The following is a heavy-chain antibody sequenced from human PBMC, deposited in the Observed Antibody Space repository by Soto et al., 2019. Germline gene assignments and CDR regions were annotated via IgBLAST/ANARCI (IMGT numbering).Heavy chain of an antibody. J-gene: IGHJ3*02. Sequence: GGSLRLSCAASGFTFSSYAMHWVRQAPGKGLEYVSAISSNGGSTYYARSVKGRFTISRDNSKNTLYLQMGSLRAEDMAVYYCARVAWGTGTNEGGAFDIWGQGTMVTVSS. D-gene: IGHD1-1*01. CDR3: ARVAWGTGTNEGGAFDI. CDR2: ISSNGGST. V-gene: IGHV3-64*01. CDR1: GFTFSSYA.